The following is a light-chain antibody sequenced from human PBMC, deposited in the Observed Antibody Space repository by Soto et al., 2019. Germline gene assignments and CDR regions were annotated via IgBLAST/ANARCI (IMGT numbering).Light chain of an antibody. V-gene: IGKV3-11*01. CDR1: QIVSSY. CDR2: DAS. Sequence: EIVLTQSPATLSLSPGERATLSCRASQIVSSYLAWYQQKPGQAPRLLIYDASNRATGIPARFSGGGSGTDFTLTISSLEPDDFAVYYCQQRSNWRFTFGPGTRVDIK. CDR3: QQRSNWRFT. J-gene: IGKJ3*01.